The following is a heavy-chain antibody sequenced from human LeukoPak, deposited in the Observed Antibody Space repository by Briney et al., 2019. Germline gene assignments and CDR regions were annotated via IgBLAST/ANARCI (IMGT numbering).Heavy chain of an antibody. CDR1: GGPFSGYY. Sequence: SETLSLTCAVYGGPFSGYYWGWIRQPPGKGLEWIGEINRSGSTNYNPSLKSRVTISVDTSKNQLSLKLSSVTAADTAVYYCARGSYDFWSGYPFDYWGQGTLVTVSS. V-gene: IGHV4-34*01. J-gene: IGHJ4*02. CDR2: INRSGST. D-gene: IGHD3-3*01. CDR3: ARGSYDFWSGYPFDY.